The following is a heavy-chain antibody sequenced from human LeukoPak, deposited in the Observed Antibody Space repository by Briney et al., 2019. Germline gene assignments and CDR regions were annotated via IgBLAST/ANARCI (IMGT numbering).Heavy chain of an antibody. D-gene: IGHD3-22*01. CDR1: GYTFTGYY. CDR3: ARDDSSGYSPFDY. V-gene: IGHV1-2*06. CDR2: INPNSGGT. Sequence: GASMTVSCTASGYTFTGYYMHWVRQAPGQGLEWMGRINPNSGGTNYAQKFQGRVTMTRDTSISTAYMELSRLRSDDTAVYYCARDDSSGYSPFDYWGQGTLVTVSS. J-gene: IGHJ4*02.